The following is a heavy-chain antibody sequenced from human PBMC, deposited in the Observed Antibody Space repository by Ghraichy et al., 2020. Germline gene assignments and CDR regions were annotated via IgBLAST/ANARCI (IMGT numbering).Heavy chain of an antibody. Sequence: SQTLSLTCAVYGGSFSGYYWSWIRQPPGKGLEWIGEINHSGSTNYNPSLKSRVTISVDTSKNQFSLKLSSVTAADTAVYYCARVRKILGYYYYMDVWGKGTTVTVSS. CDR3: ARVRKILGYYYYMDV. CDR1: GGSFSGYY. D-gene: IGHD1-14*01. J-gene: IGHJ6*03. V-gene: IGHV4-34*01. CDR2: INHSGST.